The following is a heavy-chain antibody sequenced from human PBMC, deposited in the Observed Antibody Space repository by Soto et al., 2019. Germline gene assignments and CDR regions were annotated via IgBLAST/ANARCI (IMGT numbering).Heavy chain of an antibody. D-gene: IGHD3-9*01. CDR1: GIPFSSYW. J-gene: IGHJ4*02. V-gene: IGHV3-7*01. Sequence: GSLRLSCAASGIPFSSYWMNWVRQAPGKGLEWVANIKQDGSEKNYADSVKGRFTISRDNAKNSLYLQLNSLRAEDTAVYYCAGIYFVSYWGQGTVVTVSS. CDR2: IKQDGSEK. CDR3: AGIYFVSY.